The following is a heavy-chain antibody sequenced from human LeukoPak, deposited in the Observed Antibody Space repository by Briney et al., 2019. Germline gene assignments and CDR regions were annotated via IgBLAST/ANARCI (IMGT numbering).Heavy chain of an antibody. CDR2: FNPNSGGT. CDR3: AVGYSYGYLTAFDI. D-gene: IGHD5-18*01. V-gene: IGHV1-2*02. Sequence: ASVKVSCKASGYTFTGYNMHWVRQAPGQGLEWMGWFNPNSGGTNYAQKFQGRVTMTRDTSISTAYMELSRLRSDDTAVYYCAVGYSYGYLTAFDIWGQGTMVTVSS. CDR1: GYTFTGYN. J-gene: IGHJ3*02.